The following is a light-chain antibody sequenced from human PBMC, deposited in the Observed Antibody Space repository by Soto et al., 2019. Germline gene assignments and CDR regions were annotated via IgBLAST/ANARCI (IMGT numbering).Light chain of an antibody. V-gene: IGKV3-15*01. J-gene: IGKJ1*01. CDR1: QSVSSN. Sequence: EIVMTQSPATLSVSPGERATLSCRASQSVSSNLAWYQQKRGQAPRLLMYDASTRATGFPARFSGSGSGTEFTLTISSLQSEDFAVYYCQQYNNWPLTFGQGTKVEVK. CDR3: QQYNNWPLT. CDR2: DAS.